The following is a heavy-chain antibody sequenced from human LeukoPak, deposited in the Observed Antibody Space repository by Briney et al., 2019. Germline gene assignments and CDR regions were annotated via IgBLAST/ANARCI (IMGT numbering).Heavy chain of an antibody. V-gene: IGHV1-2*02. CDR1: GYTFTDYY. D-gene: IGHD6-13*01. CDR2: INPNSGGT. CDR3: AREEVIAAAGTTLDY. J-gene: IGHJ4*02. Sequence: ASVTVSCKASGYTFTDYYMHWVRQAPGQGLEWMGWINPNSGGTNYAQKFQGRVTMTRDTSISTAYMELSRLRSDDTAVFYCAREEVIAAAGTTLDYWGQGALVTVSS.